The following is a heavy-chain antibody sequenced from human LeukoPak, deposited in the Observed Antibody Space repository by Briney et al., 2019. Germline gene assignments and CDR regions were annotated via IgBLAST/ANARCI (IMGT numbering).Heavy chain of an antibody. J-gene: IGHJ4*02. D-gene: IGHD4-17*01. CDR3: AGARHGDYRWDY. CDR2: IHSADSNT. Sequence: GESLKISCKDSGYSFTNYWIGWVRQMPGKGLEWMGIIHSADSNTKYSPSFQGQVTISADKSISTAYLQWSGLKAADTAMYYCAGARHGDYRWDYWGQGTLVTVSS. CDR1: GYSFTNYW. V-gene: IGHV5-51*01.